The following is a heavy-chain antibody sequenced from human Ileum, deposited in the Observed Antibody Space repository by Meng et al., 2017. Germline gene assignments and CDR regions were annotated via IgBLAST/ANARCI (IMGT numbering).Heavy chain of an antibody. Sequence: QGQLLHAGGEMKKHWASVKVSCKASGFSFTDFYINRVRQAPGQGLEWMGRIKPASGDTKYAQKFQGRLAMTRDTSISTVYMEVTNLRDDDTAVYYCAKDLDGLGGSWGQGTLVTVSS. CDR3: AKDLDGLGGS. J-gene: IGHJ4*02. D-gene: IGHD3-10*01. CDR1: GFSFTDFY. V-gene: IGHV1-2*06. CDR2: IKPASGDT.